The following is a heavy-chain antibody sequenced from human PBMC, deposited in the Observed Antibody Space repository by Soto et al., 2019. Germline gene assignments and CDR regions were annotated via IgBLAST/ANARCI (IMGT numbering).Heavy chain of an antibody. D-gene: IGHD3-3*01. Sequence: ASVKVSWKASGYTFTSYDINWVRQATGQGLEWMGWMNPNSGNTGYAQKFQGRVTMTRNTSISTAYMELSSLRSEDTAVYYCARAYYDFWSGYYRQPYYYYGMDVWGQGTTVTVSS. V-gene: IGHV1-8*01. CDR3: ARAYYDFWSGYYRQPYYYYGMDV. J-gene: IGHJ6*02. CDR2: MNPNSGNT. CDR1: GYTFTSYD.